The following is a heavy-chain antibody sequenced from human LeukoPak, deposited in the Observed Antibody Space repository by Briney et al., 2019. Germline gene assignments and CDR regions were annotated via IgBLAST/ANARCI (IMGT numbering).Heavy chain of an antibody. CDR2: ISSSGRTK. CDR3: ARDGGSGWFFRY. V-gene: IGHV3-11*04. J-gene: IGHJ4*02. D-gene: IGHD6-19*01. Sequence: GGSLRLSCAASGFIFSDYYMGWLRQAPGKGLEWVSYISSSGRTKYYADSVKGRFTISRDNATDSLYLRMNSLRAEDTAVYYCARDGGSGWFFRYWGQGTLVTVSS. CDR1: GFIFSDYY.